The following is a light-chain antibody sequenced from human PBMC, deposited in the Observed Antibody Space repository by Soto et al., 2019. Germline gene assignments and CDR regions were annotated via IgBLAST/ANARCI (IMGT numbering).Light chain of an antibody. V-gene: IGKV3-20*01. CDR3: HQYCSSPLYT. Sequence: EIVLTQSPGTLSLSPGERATLSCRASQSVSSSYLAWYQQKPGQAPRLLIYGASSRATGIPDRFSGSGSWTDFTLTISRLEPEDFAVYYCHQYCSSPLYTFGQGTKLEIK. CDR2: GAS. J-gene: IGKJ2*01. CDR1: QSVSSSY.